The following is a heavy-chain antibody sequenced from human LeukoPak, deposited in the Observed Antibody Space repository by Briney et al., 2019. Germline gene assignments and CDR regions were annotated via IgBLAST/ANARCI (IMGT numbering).Heavy chain of an antibody. D-gene: IGHD4-17*01. V-gene: IGHV1-69*05. CDR1: GGTFSSYA. J-gene: IGHJ5*02. CDR2: IIPIFGTA. CDR3: ARGGGYGDLRLDP. Sequence: SVKVSCKASGGTFSSYAISSVRHAPGQGLEWMGGIIPIFGTANYAQKFQGRVTITTDEATSTAYMELSSLRSEDTAVYYCARGGGYGDLRLDPWGQGTLVTVSS.